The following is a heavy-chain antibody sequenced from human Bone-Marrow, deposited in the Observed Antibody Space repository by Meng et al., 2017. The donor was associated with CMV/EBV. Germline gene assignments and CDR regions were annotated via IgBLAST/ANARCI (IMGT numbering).Heavy chain of an antibody. D-gene: IGHD3-3*01. Sequence: GESLKISCAASGFSFSSYWMSWVRQAPGKGLEWVANIKQDGSEKYYVDSVKGRFTISRDNAKNSLYLQMNSLRAEDTAVYYSARAATYYDFWSGHLRRHYFDYWGQGTLVTVSS. CDR1: GFSFSSYW. CDR3: ARAATYYDFWSGHLRRHYFDY. CDR2: IKQDGSEK. J-gene: IGHJ4*02. V-gene: IGHV3-7*01.